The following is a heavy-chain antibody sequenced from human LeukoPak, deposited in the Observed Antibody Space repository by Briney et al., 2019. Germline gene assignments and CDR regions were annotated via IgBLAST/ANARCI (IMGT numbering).Heavy chain of an antibody. CDR1: GFIVSRTY. CDR3: ARTGLRDPTFFDY. D-gene: IGHD2/OR15-2a*01. Sequence: PGGSLRLSCAASGFIVSRTYMSWVRQAPGKGLEWVSVIYTGGSTHYADSVEGRFTISRDNSRNTVFLQMNSLSAEDTAVYYCARTGLRDPTFFDYWGQGILVTVSS. V-gene: IGHV3-53*01. CDR2: IYTGGST. J-gene: IGHJ4*02.